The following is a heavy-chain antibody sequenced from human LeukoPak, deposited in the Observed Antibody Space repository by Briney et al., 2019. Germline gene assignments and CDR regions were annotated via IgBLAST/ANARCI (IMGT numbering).Heavy chain of an antibody. J-gene: IGHJ3*02. Sequence: SETLSLTCTVSGGSISNYWWSWIRQPPGKGLEWIGYVFDSGGTNYNPSLKSRVTILVDTSKNQFSLKLTSVTAADTAFYYCARKSGSYSMWTFDIWGQGTMVTVSS. D-gene: IGHD1-26*01. CDR2: VFDSGGT. CDR1: GGSISNYW. V-gene: IGHV4-59*01. CDR3: ARKSGSYSMWTFDI.